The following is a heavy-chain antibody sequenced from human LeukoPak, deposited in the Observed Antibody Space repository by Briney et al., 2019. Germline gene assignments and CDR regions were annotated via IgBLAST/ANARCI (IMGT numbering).Heavy chain of an antibody. Sequence: GESLKISCKGSGXSFTSYCISWVRQMPGKGLEWMGRIDPSDSYTNYSPSFQGHVTISADKSISTAYLQWSSLKASDTAMYSCARHGGEGTGYSYGYDYWGQGTLVTVSS. CDR3: ARHGGEGTGYSYGYDY. V-gene: IGHV5-10-1*01. J-gene: IGHJ4*02. CDR2: IDPSDSYT. D-gene: IGHD5-18*01. CDR1: GXSFTSYC.